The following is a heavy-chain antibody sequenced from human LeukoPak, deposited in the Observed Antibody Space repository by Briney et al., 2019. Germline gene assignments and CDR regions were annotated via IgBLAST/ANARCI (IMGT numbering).Heavy chain of an antibody. Sequence: GGSLRLSCAASGFTFSSYAMHWVRQAPGKGLEWVSAISGSGGSTYYADSVKGRFTISRDNSKNTLYLQMNSLRAEDTAVYYCANTGGEYLPEGAFDIWGQGTMVTVSS. J-gene: IGHJ3*02. V-gene: IGHV3-23*01. D-gene: IGHD3-10*01. CDR3: ANTGGEYLPEGAFDI. CDR1: GFTFSSYA. CDR2: ISGSGGST.